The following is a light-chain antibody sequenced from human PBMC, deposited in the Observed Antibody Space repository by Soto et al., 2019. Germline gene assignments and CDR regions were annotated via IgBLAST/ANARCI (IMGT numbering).Light chain of an antibody. V-gene: IGKV3-15*01. J-gene: IGKJ1*01. CDR3: QQYDYWPQT. CDR2: DAS. CDR1: QSVGTN. Sequence: ELVMTQSPATLSVSPGERATLSCRASQSVGTNLAWYQQKPGQAPRLLSYDASTRASDIPARFSGSGSGTEFTLTISGLQSEDFAVYYCQQYDYWPQTFGQGTKV.